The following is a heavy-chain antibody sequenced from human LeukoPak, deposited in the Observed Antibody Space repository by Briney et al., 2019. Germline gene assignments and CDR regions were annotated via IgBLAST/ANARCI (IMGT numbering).Heavy chain of an antibody. D-gene: IGHD3-10*01. Sequence: GGSLRLSCAASGFTFSTYSMNWVRQAPGKGLEWVSSIISSSSYIYYADSVKGRFTISRDNAKNSLYLQMNSLRAEDTAVYYCARHKVYHGSGSYSFDYWGQGTLVTVSS. CDR1: GFTFSTYS. CDR3: ARHKVYHGSGSYSFDY. V-gene: IGHV3-21*01. J-gene: IGHJ4*02. CDR2: IISSSSYI.